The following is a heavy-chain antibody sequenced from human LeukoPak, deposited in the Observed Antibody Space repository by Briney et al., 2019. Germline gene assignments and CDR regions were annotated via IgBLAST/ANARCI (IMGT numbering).Heavy chain of an antibody. J-gene: IGHJ4*02. CDR1: GFTLNYYW. CDR3: ARWVSQYYFDY. V-gene: IGHV3-7*01. Sequence: GGSLRLSCEASGFTLNYYWMSWVRQAPGKGLEWVANMNQDGSEKYFVDSVKGRFTISRDNAQNSVFLQMDSLRVDDTAVYYCARWVSQYYFDYWGQGTHVTVSS. D-gene: IGHD2-21*01. CDR2: MNQDGSEK.